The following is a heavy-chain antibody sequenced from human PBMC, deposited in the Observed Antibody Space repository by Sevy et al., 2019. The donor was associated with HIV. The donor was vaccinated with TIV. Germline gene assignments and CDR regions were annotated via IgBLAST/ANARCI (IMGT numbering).Heavy chain of an antibody. CDR3: AKNRPPGGSYFSRHAMDV. J-gene: IGHJ6*02. Sequence: GGSLRLSCAASRFTFSAYDMHWVRQAPGKGLEWVAIISSDGSYRYYSDSLRGRFSMSKDNSRNTMYLQIRALSIEDTVVYYCAKNRPPGGSYFSRHAMDVWGLGTTVTVSS. CDR1: RFTFSAYD. CDR2: ISSDGSYR. V-gene: IGHV3-30*18. D-gene: IGHD3-16*01.